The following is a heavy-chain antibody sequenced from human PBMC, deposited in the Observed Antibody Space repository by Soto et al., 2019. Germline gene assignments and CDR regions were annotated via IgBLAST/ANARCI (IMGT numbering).Heavy chain of an antibody. D-gene: IGHD2-15*01. CDR1: GFTFDDYA. CDR2: ISWNSGSI. Sequence: GGSLRLSCAASGFTFDDYAMHWVRQAPGKGLEWVSGISWNSGSIGYADSVKGRFTISRDNAKNSLYLQMNSLRAEDTALYYCAKGTVVVAANWFDPWGQGTLVTVSS. J-gene: IGHJ5*02. CDR3: AKGTVVVAANWFDP. V-gene: IGHV3-9*01.